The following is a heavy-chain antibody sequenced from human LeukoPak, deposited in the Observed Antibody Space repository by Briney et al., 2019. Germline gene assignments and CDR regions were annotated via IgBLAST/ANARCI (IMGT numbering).Heavy chain of an antibody. Sequence: SETLSLTCTVSGGSLSSSSYYWGWIRQPPGKGLEWIGSIYYSGSTYYNPSLKSRVTISVDTSKNQFSLKLSSVTAADTAVYYCAGRYYDSSGYYYWGQGTLVTVSS. V-gene: IGHV4-39*01. CDR3: AGRYYDSSGYYY. CDR1: GGSLSSSSYY. J-gene: IGHJ4*02. D-gene: IGHD3-22*01. CDR2: IYYSGST.